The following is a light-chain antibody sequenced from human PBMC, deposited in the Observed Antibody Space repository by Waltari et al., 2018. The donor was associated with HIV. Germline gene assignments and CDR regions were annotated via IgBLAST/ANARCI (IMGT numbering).Light chain of an antibody. Sequence: DIQMTQSPSSLSASVGDRVIITCRANQSINNYLNWYQQKPGGAPNLLIYSVFNLHRGVPSRFSGSGSGTDFILTIISLQPEDFATYYCQQSYSNLVTFGGGTKVEIK. CDR3: QQSYSNLVT. CDR2: SVF. CDR1: QSINNY. V-gene: IGKV1-39*01. J-gene: IGKJ4*01.